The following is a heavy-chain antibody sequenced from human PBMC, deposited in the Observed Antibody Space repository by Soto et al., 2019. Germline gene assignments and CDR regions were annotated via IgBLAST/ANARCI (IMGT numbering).Heavy chain of an antibody. D-gene: IGHD3-10*01. CDR2: IDTSGTT. J-gene: IGHJ6*02. CDR1: GGSISSYS. V-gene: IGHV4-4*07. CDR3: ARGPRGYVYYHGMYV. Sequence: QVQVQESGPGLVKPSETLSLTCTVSGGSISSYSCSWIRQSAGKGLEWIGRIDTSGTTNYNPSLNRRVTMSVDASKNQCSLNLSSVTAADTAVYYCARGPRGYVYYHGMYVWGQGTTVTVSS.